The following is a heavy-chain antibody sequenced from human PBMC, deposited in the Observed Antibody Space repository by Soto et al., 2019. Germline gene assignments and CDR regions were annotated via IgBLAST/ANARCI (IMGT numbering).Heavy chain of an antibody. Sequence: SETLSLTCAVYGGSFSGYYWSWIRQPPGKGLEWIGEINHSGSTNYNPSLKSRVTISVDTSKNQFSLKLSSVTAADTAVYYCARIRYYYDSSGYSAFYWGKGTLVTVSS. D-gene: IGHD3-22*01. CDR3: ARIRYYYDSSGYSAFY. V-gene: IGHV4-34*01. CDR2: INHSGST. J-gene: IGHJ4*02. CDR1: GGSFSGYY.